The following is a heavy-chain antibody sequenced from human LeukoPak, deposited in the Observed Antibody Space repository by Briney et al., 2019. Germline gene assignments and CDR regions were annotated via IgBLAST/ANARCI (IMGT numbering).Heavy chain of an antibody. CDR2: VSHSGST. D-gene: IGHD2-21*02. V-gene: IGHV4-38-2*01. CDR3: TRGTSVSASAS. Sequence: SETLSLTCAVSNFSISTNFHWGWIRQTPGKGLEWIGSVSHSGSTFYNPSLKSRVTILVDTSKNHFSLTVSSVTAADTAIYYCTRGTSVSASASWGQGTLVTVSS. CDR1: NFSISTNFH. J-gene: IGHJ5*02.